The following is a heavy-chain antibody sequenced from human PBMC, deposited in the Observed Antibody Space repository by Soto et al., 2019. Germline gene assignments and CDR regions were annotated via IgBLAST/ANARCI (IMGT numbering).Heavy chain of an antibody. Sequence: GGSLRLSCAASGFTFSNAWMSWVRQAPGKGLGWVGRIKSKTEGGTTDYAAPVKGRFTISRDDSKNTLYLQMNSLKTEDTAVYYCTTSTPFWSGLGNYYYYGMDVWGQGTTVTVSS. CDR3: TTSTPFWSGLGNYYYYGMDV. D-gene: IGHD3-3*01. CDR2: IKSKTEGGTT. V-gene: IGHV3-15*01. CDR1: GFTFSNAW. J-gene: IGHJ6*02.